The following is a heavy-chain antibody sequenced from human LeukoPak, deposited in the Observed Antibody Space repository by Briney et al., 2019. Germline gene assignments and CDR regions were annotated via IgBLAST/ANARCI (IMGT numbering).Heavy chain of an antibody. V-gene: IGHV3-53*01. D-gene: IGHD6-19*01. CDR1: GFTVSSNY. CDR2: IYSGGST. CDR3: ARARVSSGWYGFFDY. Sequence: GGSLRLSCEASGFTVSSNYMSWVRQAPGKGLEWVSVIYSGGSTYYADSVKGRFTISRDNSKNTLYLQMNSLRAEDTAVYYCARARVSSGWYGFFDYWGQGTLVTVSS. J-gene: IGHJ4*02.